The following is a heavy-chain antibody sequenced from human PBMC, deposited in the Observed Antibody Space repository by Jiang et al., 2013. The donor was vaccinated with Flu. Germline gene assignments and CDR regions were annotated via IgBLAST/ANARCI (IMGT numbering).Heavy chain of an antibody. V-gene: IGHV5-10-1*01. J-gene: IGHJ5*02. CDR3: ARHNGASAHQRSLPGNNWFDP. Sequence: VQLVESGAEVKKPGESLKISCEGSGYNFTNYWINWVRQVPGKGLEWMGRIDPSDSYTNYRPSFQGHVTTSADRSVNTAYLHWSSLKASDTAMYYCARHNGASAHQRSLPGNNWFDPGAREPW. CDR1: GYNFTNYW. CDR2: IDPSDSYT. D-gene: IGHD6-13*01.